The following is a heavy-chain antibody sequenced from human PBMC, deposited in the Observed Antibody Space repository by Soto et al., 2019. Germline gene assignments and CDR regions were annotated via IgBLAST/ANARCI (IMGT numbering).Heavy chain of an antibody. D-gene: IGHD2-2*01. J-gene: IGHJ6*02. V-gene: IGHV3-74*01. Sequence: GGSLRLSCAASGLIFSNYRMHWVRQAPGKGLVWVSCISTDGSITNYADSVKGRFTVSRDNDKNTLYLQMNSLRAEDTAVYYCAKDPLPPPGYCSSTSCPRWVDYYYGMDVWGQGTTVTVSS. CDR2: ISTDGSIT. CDR1: GLIFSNYR. CDR3: AKDPLPPPGYCSSTSCPRWVDYYYGMDV.